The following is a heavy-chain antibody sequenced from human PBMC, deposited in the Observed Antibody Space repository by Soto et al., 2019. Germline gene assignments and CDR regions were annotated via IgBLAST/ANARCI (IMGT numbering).Heavy chain of an antibody. V-gene: IGHV1-69*04. CDR3: ARDMAVAGTGYVYHQH. Sequence: GASVKVSCKASGGTFSSYTISWVRQAPGQGLEWMGRIIPILGIANYAQKFQGRVTITADKSTSTAYMELSSLRSEDTAVYYCARDMAVAGTGYVYHQHWGQGTLVTVSS. CDR2: IIPILGIA. J-gene: IGHJ1*01. CDR1: GGTFSSYT. D-gene: IGHD6-19*01.